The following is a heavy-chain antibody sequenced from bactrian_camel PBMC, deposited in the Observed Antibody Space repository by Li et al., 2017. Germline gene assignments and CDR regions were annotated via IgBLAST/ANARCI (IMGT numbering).Heavy chain of an antibody. CDR2: VYTAVGTT. V-gene: IGHV3S1*01. J-gene: IGHJ4*01. D-gene: IGHD2*01. CDR3: AARVCTTTRPLSSTFYNY. CDR1: GYRYNYHC. Sequence: HVQLVESGGASVQTGESLRLSCSASGYRYNYHCMGWFRQAPGKEREGVAVVYTAVGTTAYADSVKGRFAISQNSAKSTLTLQMNSLTPEDTAMYYCAARVCTTTRPLSSTFYNYWGQGTQVTVS.